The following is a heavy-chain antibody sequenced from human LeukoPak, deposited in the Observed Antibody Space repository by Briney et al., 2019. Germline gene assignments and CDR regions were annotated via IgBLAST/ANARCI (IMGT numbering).Heavy chain of an antibody. CDR3: AKGGSMDV. CDR1: GFTFDDYA. Sequence: PGGSLRLSCAASGFTFDDYAMHWVRQAPEKGLEWVSGISWNSGSIGYADSVKGRFTISRDNAKNSLYLQMNSLRAEDTALYYCAKGGSMDVWGQGTTVTVSS. CDR2: ISWNSGSI. J-gene: IGHJ6*02. D-gene: IGHD6-13*01. V-gene: IGHV3-9*01.